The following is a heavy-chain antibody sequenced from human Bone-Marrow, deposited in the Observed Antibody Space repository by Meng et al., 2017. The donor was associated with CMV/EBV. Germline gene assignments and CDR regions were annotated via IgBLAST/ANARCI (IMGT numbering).Heavy chain of an antibody. CDR1: GFTFSSYA. Sequence: GGSLRLSCAASGFTFSSYAMHWVRQAPGRGLEWVALISYDGNKKFYPDSVKGRFTISRDNSKNTLYVEMISLRAEDTAVYYCARDLGTIDYWGQGTLVTVSS. J-gene: IGHJ4*02. V-gene: IGHV3-30*04. CDR2: ISYDGNKK. CDR3: ARDLGTIDY.